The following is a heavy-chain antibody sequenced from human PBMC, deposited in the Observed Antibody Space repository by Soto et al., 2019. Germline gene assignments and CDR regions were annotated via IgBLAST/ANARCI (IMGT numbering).Heavy chain of an antibody. D-gene: IGHD6-13*01. CDR1: GYSFTSYG. V-gene: IGHV1-18*01. CDR2: ISVYNGNT. Sequence: QIQLAQSGAEVKKPGASVKVSCKASGYSFTSYGISWVRQAPGQGLEWMGWISVYNGNTKYVQKFQGRVTMTTDTSASTAYMELRSLRSDDTAVYYCARDDVAAGRGFLDYWGQGTLVTVSS. J-gene: IGHJ4*02. CDR3: ARDDVAAGRGFLDY.